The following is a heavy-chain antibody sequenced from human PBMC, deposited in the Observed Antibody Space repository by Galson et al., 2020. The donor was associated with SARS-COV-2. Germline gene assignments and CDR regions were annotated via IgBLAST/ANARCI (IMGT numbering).Heavy chain of an antibody. J-gene: IGHJ3*01. Sequence: GGSLRLSCEASGFTFSTYGMHWVRQAPGKGLEWVAFIPYDGSIKYYTDSVKGRFSISRDNSRNTLHLQMSSLRADDAAVYYRAKEGDQLGGSTFDLWGQGTMVTVSS. V-gene: IGHV3-30*02. CDR2: IPYDGSIK. D-gene: IGHD3-16*01. CDR1: GFTFSTYG. CDR3: AKEGDQLGGSTFDL.